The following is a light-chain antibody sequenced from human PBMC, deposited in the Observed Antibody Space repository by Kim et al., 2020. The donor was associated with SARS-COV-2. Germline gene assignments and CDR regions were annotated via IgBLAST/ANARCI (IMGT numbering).Light chain of an antibody. CDR3: CSYAGSSAV. V-gene: IGLV2-23*02. CDR1: SSDVGTYNL. CDR2: EVN. Sequence: QSALTQPASVSGSPGQSITISCTGTSSDVGTYNLVSWYLQHPGKAPKLMIYEVNKRPSGVSNRFSGSKSGNTASLTISGPQAEDEADYYCCSYAGSSAVFGGGTKVTVL. J-gene: IGLJ2*01.